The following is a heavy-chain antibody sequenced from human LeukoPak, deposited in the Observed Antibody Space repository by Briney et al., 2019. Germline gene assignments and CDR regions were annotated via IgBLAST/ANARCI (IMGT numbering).Heavy chain of an antibody. Sequence: SETLSLTCTVSGVSISSGSYYWSWIRQPAGKGLEWIGRIYTSGSTNYNPSLKSRVTISVDTSKNQFSLKLSSVTAADTAVYYCARAPPYCSSTSCYFISAFDIWGQGTMVTVSS. D-gene: IGHD2-2*01. J-gene: IGHJ3*02. CDR2: IYTSGST. CDR3: ARAPPYCSSTSCYFISAFDI. CDR1: GVSISSGSYY. V-gene: IGHV4-61*02.